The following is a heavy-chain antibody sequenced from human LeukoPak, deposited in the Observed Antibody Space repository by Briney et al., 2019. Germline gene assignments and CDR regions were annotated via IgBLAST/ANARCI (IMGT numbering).Heavy chain of an antibody. CDR3: TTQYDSSGYRNY. CDR2: IKSKTDGGTT. D-gene: IGHD3-22*01. J-gene: IGHJ4*02. Sequence: GGSLRLSCAASGFTFNSYWMSWVRQAPGKGLEWVGRIKSKTDGGTTDYAAPVKGRFTISRDDSKNTLYLQMNSLKTEDTAVYYCTTQYDSSGYRNYWGQGTLVTVSS. CDR1: GFTFNSYW. V-gene: IGHV3-15*01.